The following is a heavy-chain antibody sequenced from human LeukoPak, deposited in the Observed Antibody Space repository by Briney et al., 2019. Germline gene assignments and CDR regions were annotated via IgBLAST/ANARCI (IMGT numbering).Heavy chain of an antibody. D-gene: IGHD2-15*01. V-gene: IGHV3-64*05. CDR1: XFXXSXXX. CDR3: XKCSGGSCYKPIDI. CDR2: XSXDGGST. Sequence: PGGSLRLSCSASXFXXSXXXXXXVXXXPGXXXXXVXXXSXDGGSTYYAXSVKGRFTISRDNTKNTLYVQMSSLRAEDTAVYYCXKCSGGSCYKPIDIWGQGTMVTVSS. J-gene: IGHJ3*02.